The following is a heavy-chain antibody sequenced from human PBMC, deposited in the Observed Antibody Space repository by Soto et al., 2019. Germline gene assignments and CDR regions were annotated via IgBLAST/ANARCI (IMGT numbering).Heavy chain of an antibody. CDR2: ISYDGSNK. J-gene: IGHJ4*02. CDR3: AKALIFRDGYNRDY. V-gene: IGHV3-30*18. D-gene: IGHD3-3*01. Sequence: QVQLVESGGGVVQPGRSLRLSCAASGFTFSSYGMHWVRQAPGKGLEWVAVISYDGSNKYYADSVKGRFTISRDNSKNTLYLQMNSLRAEDTAVYYCAKALIFRDGYNRDYWGQGTLVTVSS. CDR1: GFTFSSYG.